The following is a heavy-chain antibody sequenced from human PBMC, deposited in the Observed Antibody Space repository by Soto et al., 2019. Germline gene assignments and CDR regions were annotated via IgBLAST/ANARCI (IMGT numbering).Heavy chain of an antibody. V-gene: IGHV3-15*05. D-gene: IGHD2-15*01. CDR3: TTAPGGKSYY. J-gene: IGHJ4*02. CDR2: IKTEAGGGTT. Sequence: EVQLVESGGGLVKPGGSLRLSCVASGFIFNNAWMTWVRQAPGKGLEWVGRIKTEAGGGTTDYAAPVKGRFTISRDDSKTTLYLQMNSLKIEDTAVYYCTTAPGGKSYYWGQGTLVTVSS. CDR1: GFIFNNAW.